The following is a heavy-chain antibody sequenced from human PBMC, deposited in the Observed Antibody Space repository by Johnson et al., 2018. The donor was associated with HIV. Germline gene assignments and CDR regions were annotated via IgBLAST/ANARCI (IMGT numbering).Heavy chain of an antibody. CDR2: ISYDGSNK. D-gene: IGHD2-15*01. CDR1: GFTFSSYA. CDR3: ARGDGGGGDAFDI. Sequence: QVQLVESGGGVVQPGRSLRLSCAASGFTFSSYAMHWVRQAPGKGLEWVAVISYDGSNKYYADSVKGRFTISRDNSKNTLYLQMNSLRAEDTAVYYCARGDGGGGDAFDIWGQGTMVTVSS. V-gene: IGHV3-30*04. J-gene: IGHJ3*02.